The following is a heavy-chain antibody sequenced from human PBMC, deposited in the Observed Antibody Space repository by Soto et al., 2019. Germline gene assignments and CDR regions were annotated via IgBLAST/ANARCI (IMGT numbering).Heavy chain of an antibody. CDR1: GFTFSSYG. CDR3: ARGWYYYDSSGYYPFDY. V-gene: IGHV3-30*03. CDR2: ISYDGSNK. Sequence: GGSLRLSCAASGFTFSSYGMHWVRQAPGKGLEWVAVISYDGSNKYYADSVKGRFTISRDNSKNTLDLQMNSLRAEDTAVYYCARGWYYYDSSGYYPFDYWGQGTLVTVSS. J-gene: IGHJ4*02. D-gene: IGHD3-22*01.